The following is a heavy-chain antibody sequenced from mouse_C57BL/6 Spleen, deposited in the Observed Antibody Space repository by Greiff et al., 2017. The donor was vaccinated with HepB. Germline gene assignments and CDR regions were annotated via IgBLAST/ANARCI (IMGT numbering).Heavy chain of an antibody. CDR1: GFTFNTYA. D-gene: IGHD3-2*02. CDR3: VREGSGYVPAWFAY. CDR2: IRSKSSNYAT. Sequence: EVKVEESGGGLVQPKGSLKLSCAASGFTFNTYAMHWVRQAPGKGLEWVARIRSKSSNYATYYADSVKDRFTISRDDSQSMLYLQMNNLKTEDTAMYYCVREGSGYVPAWFAYWGQGTLVTVSA. J-gene: IGHJ3*01. V-gene: IGHV10-3*01.